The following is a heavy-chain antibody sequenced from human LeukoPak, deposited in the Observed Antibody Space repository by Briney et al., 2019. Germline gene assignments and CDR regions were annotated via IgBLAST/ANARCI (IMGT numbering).Heavy chain of an antibody. V-gene: IGHV3-11*04. CDR2: ISSSGSTI. CDR3: ARDGIAARTSLYCYYYMDV. CDR1: GFTFSDYY. Sequence: GGSLRLSCAASGFTFSDYYMSWIRQAPGKGLEWVSYISSSGSTIYYADSVKGRFTISSDNAKNSLYLQMNSLRAEDTAVYYCARDGIAARTSLYCYYYMDVWGKGTTVTVSS. J-gene: IGHJ6*03. D-gene: IGHD6-6*01.